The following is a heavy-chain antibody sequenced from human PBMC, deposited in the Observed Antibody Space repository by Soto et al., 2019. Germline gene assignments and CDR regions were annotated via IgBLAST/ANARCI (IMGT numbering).Heavy chain of an antibody. Sequence: EVQLVESGGGLVQPGGSLRLSCAASGFTFSSYDMHWVRQATGKGLEWVSAIGTAGDTYYPGSVKGRFTISRENAKNSLYRQMNSLRAGDTAVYYCARGGCSGGSCYSVSDYFDYWGQGTLVTVSS. CDR2: IGTAGDT. V-gene: IGHV3-13*01. CDR1: GFTFSSYD. J-gene: IGHJ4*02. D-gene: IGHD2-15*01. CDR3: ARGGCSGGSCYSVSDYFDY.